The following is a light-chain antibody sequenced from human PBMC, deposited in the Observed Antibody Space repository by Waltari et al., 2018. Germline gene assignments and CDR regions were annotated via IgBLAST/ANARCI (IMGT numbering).Light chain of an antibody. CDR1: TGAVTSGHY. CDR2: DTT. V-gene: IGLV7-46*01. J-gene: IGLJ2*01. CDR3: LLSYSGARV. Sequence: QAVVTQEPSLTVSPGGTVTLTCGSSTGAVTSGHYPYWFQQKPGHAPRTLIYDTTNKHSGTPARFSASLLGGKAALTLSAAQPDDEADYYCLLSYSGARVFGGGTKLTVL.